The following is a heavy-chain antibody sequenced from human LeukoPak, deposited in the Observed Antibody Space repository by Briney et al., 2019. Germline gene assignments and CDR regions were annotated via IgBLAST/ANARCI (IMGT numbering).Heavy chain of an antibody. CDR2: VDPNSSAA. CDR1: GYSLTELS. Sequence: GASVKVSYKASGYSLTELSTHRVRQAPGKGLEWMGGVDPNSSAALYAQKLHGRVTMAEDTSTDTSYMELYILTSDDAAVYYCATGPAMPSPNIVPLLLYFWGQGTLVTVSS. V-gene: IGHV1-24*01. CDR3: ATGPAMPSPNIVPLLLYF. J-gene: IGHJ4*02. D-gene: IGHD2-2*01.